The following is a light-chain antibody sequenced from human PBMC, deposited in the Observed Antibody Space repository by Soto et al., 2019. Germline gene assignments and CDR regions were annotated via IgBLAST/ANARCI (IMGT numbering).Light chain of an antibody. CDR2: WAS. CDR1: QSLLYRSTNKNY. J-gene: IGKJ4*01. Sequence: DILMTQSPESLTVSVGERATISCKSSQSLLYRSTNKNYLAWYQQKPGQPPKLLIYWASTRESGVPDRFSGSGSGTDCTLTINNVQAEDVAVYYCQRYYNTPLTFGGGTRVEIK. V-gene: IGKV4-1*01. CDR3: QRYYNTPLT.